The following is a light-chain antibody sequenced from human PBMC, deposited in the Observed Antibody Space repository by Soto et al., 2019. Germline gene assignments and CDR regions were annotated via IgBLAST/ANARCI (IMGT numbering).Light chain of an antibody. CDR2: SNH. CDR1: SLNIGGNP. CDR3: VSWDDALRGHV. J-gene: IGLJ1*01. V-gene: IGLV1-47*02. Sequence: QSVLTQPPSASGTPGQMVTISCSGSSLNIGGNPVSWFQHLPGAPPKLLIHSNHKRPSGVSDRFSGSKSGTAASLAIRGLRSEDEADYYCVSWDDALRGHVFGTGTKLTVL.